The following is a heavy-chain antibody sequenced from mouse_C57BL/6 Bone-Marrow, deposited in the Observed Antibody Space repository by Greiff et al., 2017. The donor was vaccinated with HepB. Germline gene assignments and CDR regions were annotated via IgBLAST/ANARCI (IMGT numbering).Heavy chain of an antibody. CDR1: GYTFTDYY. CDR3: ARPRAMDY. CDR2: INPYNGGT. J-gene: IGHJ4*01. V-gene: IGHV1-19*01. Sequence: EVKLMESGPVLVKPGASVKMSCKASGYTFTDYYMNWVKQSHGKSLEWIGVINPYNGGTSYNQKFKGKATLTVDKSCSTAYMELNSLTSEDSAVYYCARPRAMDYWGQVTSVTVSS.